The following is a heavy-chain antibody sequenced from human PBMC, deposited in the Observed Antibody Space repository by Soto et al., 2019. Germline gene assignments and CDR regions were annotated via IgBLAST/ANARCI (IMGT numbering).Heavy chain of an antibody. D-gene: IGHD3-16*01. J-gene: IGHJ6*02. V-gene: IGHV1-69*13. CDR2: IIPIFGTA. Sequence: ASVKVSCKASGGTFSSYAISWVRQAPGQGLEWMGGIIPIFGTANYAQKFQGRVTITADESTSTAYMELSSLRSEDTAVYYCASEDRVGVYYYYGMDVWGQGTTVTVSS. CDR3: ASEDRVGVYYYYGMDV. CDR1: GGTFSSYA.